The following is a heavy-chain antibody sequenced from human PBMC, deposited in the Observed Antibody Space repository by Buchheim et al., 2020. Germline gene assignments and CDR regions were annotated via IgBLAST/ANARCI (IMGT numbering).Heavy chain of an antibody. CDR3: TKDLFEIGYCSSTSCYKDGYYYYGMDV. J-gene: IGHJ6*02. D-gene: IGHD2-2*02. CDR1: GFTFSSYA. V-gene: IGHV3-23*01. Sequence: EVQLLESGGGLVQPGGSLRLSCAASGFTFSSYAMSWVRQAPGKGLEWVSAISGSGGSTYYADSVKGRFTISRDNSKNTLYLQMKSLRAEDMAVYYCTKDLFEIGYCSSTSCYKDGYYYYGMDVWGQGT. CDR2: ISGSGGST.